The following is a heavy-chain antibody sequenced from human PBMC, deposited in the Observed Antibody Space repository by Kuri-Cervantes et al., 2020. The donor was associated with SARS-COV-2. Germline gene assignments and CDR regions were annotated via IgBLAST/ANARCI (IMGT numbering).Heavy chain of an antibody. J-gene: IGHJ4*02. CDR2: IKQDGSEK. CDR1: GFTFSSYW. Sequence: GGSLRLSCAASGFTFSSYWMSWVRQAPGKGLEWVANIKQDGSEKYYVDSVKGRFTISRDNAKNSLYLQMNSLRAEDTAVYYCAREVITFGGGQPLDYWGQGTLVTVSS. D-gene: IGHD3-16*01. V-gene: IGHV3-7*01. CDR3: AREVITFGGGQPLDY.